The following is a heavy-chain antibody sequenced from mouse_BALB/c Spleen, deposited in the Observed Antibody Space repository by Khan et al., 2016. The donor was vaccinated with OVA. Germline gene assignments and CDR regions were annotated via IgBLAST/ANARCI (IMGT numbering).Heavy chain of an antibody. CDR1: GYTFTDYY. J-gene: IGHJ3*01. CDR3: ARRNYFGYTFAY. Sequence: QVQLKQSGAVLARPGASVNLSCKASGYTFTDYYVNWVKQRTGQGLEWIGEISPGSGDTYYNEKFKDKATLTADKSSTTAYMLLSSLTSEDSAVYSCARRNYFGYTFAYWGQGTLVTVSA. D-gene: IGHD1-2*01. CDR2: ISPGSGDT. V-gene: IGHV1-77*01.